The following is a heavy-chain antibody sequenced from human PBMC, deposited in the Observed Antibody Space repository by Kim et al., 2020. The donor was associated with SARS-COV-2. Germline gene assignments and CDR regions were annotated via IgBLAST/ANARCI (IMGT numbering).Heavy chain of an antibody. J-gene: IGHJ4*02. Sequence: GGSLRLSCAASGFTFDDYGMSWVRQAPGKGLEWVSGINWNGGSTGYADSVKGRFTISRDNAKNSLYLQMNSLRAEDTALYHCARGRTCQGGGSCYFDYWGQGTLVTVSS. D-gene: IGHD2-15*01. CDR2: INWNGGST. V-gene: IGHV3-20*01. CDR1: GFTFDDYG. CDR3: ARGRTCQGGGSCYFDY.